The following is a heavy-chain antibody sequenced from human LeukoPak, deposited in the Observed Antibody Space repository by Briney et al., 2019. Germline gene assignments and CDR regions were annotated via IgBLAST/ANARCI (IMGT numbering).Heavy chain of an antibody. V-gene: IGHV4-4*07. CDR3: ARESAVAGITALDY. J-gene: IGHJ4*02. CDR1: GASISSYY. CDR2: MYNSDSP. Sequence: SETLSLTCTVSGASISSYYWTWIRLPAGKGLEWIGRMYNSDSPNYNPSLKSRVTMSVDTSKNQVSLRLTSVTAADTAVYYCARESAVAGITALDYWGQGTLVTVSS. D-gene: IGHD6-19*01.